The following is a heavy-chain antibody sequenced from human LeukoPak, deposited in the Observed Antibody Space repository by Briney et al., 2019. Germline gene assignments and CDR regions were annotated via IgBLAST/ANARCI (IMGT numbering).Heavy chain of an antibody. J-gene: IGHJ4*02. CDR1: GFTFSSYS. V-gene: IGHV3-48*04. CDR2: ISSSSSTI. Sequence: GGSLRLSCAASGFTFSSYSMNWIRQAPGKGLEWVSYISSSSSTIYYAYSVKGRFTISRDNANKSLYLQMNSLRAEDTAVYYCARDTKTQYDYPFDYWGQGTMVTVSS. CDR3: ARDTKTQYDYPFDY. D-gene: IGHD4-11*01.